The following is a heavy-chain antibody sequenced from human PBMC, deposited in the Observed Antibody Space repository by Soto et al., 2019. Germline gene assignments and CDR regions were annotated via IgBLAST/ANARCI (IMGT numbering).Heavy chain of an antibody. CDR1: EYTFTSYD. V-gene: IGHV1-8*01. Sequence: QVQLVHAGAEVKKPGASMKVSCKASEYTFTSYDINWVRQATGQGLEWMGWMNTNSGNTVYAQKFQGRVTMTRNTSISTAYMELSSLRSEDTAVYYCARDASTKAFEYWGQGTLVTVSS. CDR2: MNTNSGNT. CDR3: ARDASTKAFEY. J-gene: IGHJ4*02. D-gene: IGHD5-12*01.